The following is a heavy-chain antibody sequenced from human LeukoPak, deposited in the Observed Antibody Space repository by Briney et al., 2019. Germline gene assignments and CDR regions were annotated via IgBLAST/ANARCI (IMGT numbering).Heavy chain of an antibody. CDR2: IKQDGSEK. CDR1: GFTFSSYW. CDR3: AREIHDILTGYYGFDY. D-gene: IGHD3-9*01. Sequence: GGSLRLSCAASGFTFSSYWMSWVRQAPGKGLEWVANIKQDGSEKYYVDSVKGRFTISRDNAKNSLYLQMNSLRAEDTAVYYCAREIHDILTGYYGFDYWGQGTLVTVSS. J-gene: IGHJ4*02. V-gene: IGHV3-7*01.